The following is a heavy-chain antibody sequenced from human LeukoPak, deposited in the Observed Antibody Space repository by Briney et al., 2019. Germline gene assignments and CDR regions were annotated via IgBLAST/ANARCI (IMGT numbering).Heavy chain of an antibody. D-gene: IGHD3-22*01. J-gene: IGHJ6*02. CDR1: GYTLTELS. CDR2: FDPEDGET. CDR3: ATTYYYDSSGSTRTYYYGMDV. V-gene: IGHV1-24*01. Sequence: ASVKVTCKVYGYTLTELSMHWVRQAPGKGLEWMGGFDPEDGETIYAQKFQGRVTMTEDTSTDTAYMELSSLRSEDTAVYYCATTYYYDSSGSTRTYYYGMDVWGQGTTVTVSS.